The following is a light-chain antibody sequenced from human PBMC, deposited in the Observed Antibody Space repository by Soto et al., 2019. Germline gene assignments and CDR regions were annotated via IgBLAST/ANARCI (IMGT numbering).Light chain of an antibody. CDR1: QSVRSSY. Sequence: EIVLTQSPGTLSLSPGERATLSCRASQSVRSSYLAWYQQKPGQAPRLLIYGASSRATGIPDRFSGSGSGTDFPLTISRLEPEDFAVYYCQQYGDSPLFGRGTKVDIK. V-gene: IGKV3-20*01. J-gene: IGKJ3*01. CDR2: GAS. CDR3: QQYGDSPL.